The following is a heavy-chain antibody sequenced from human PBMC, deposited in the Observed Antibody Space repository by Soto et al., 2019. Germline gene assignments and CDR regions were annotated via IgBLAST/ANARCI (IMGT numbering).Heavy chain of an antibody. J-gene: IGHJ2*01. CDR1: GFTFSSYG. V-gene: IGHV3-30*18. CDR3: AKDRGLRLPYWYFDL. Sequence: QVQLVESGGGVVQPGRSLRLSCAASGFTFSSYGMHWVRQAPGKGLEWVAVISYDGSNKYYADSVKGRFTISRDNSKNTLYLQMNSLRAEDTAVYYCAKDRGLRLPYWYFDLWGRGTLVTVSS. D-gene: IGHD4-17*01. CDR2: ISYDGSNK.